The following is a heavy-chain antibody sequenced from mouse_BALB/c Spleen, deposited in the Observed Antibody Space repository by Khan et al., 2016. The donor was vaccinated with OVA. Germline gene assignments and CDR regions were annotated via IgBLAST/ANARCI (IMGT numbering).Heavy chain of an antibody. CDR3: ARRELYGLCAY. J-gene: IGHJ3*01. CDR2: INPSTGYT. V-gene: IGHV1-7*01. Sequence: QVQLKESGAELAKPGASVKMSCTASGHTFTTYWIHWIKQRPGQGLEWIGNINPSTGYTEYNKNFKGKATLTADDSSSTAYMQLNSLTSADSAVYYCARRELYGLCAYWGQGTVVTVSA. D-gene: IGHD2-10*02. CDR1: GHTFTTYW.